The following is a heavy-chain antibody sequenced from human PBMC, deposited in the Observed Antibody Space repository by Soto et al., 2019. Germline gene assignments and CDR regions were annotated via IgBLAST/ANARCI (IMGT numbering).Heavy chain of an antibody. CDR1: GFTFSSSW. CDR3: ARDPAPVGYRGLEV. CDR2: IKEDGSEK. V-gene: IGHV3-7*01. D-gene: IGHD5-12*01. J-gene: IGHJ6*02. Sequence: PGGSLRLSCAASGFTFSSSWMTWVRQAPGKGLAWVANIKEDGSEKYYVDSVKGRFTISRDNTNESLYLQMNSLRAEDTAVYYCARDPAPVGYRGLEVWGQGTTVTVS.